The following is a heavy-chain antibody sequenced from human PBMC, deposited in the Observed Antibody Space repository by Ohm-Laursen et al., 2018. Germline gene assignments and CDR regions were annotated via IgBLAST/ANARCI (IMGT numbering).Heavy chain of an antibody. CDR1: GFTFSSYS. J-gene: IGHJ6*02. D-gene: IGHD6-6*01. CDR3: ASDSSSSFFRNYYYGMDV. CDR2: ISSSSSYI. V-gene: IGHV3-21*01. Sequence: SLRLSCSASGFTFSSYSMNWVRQAPGKGLEWVSSISSSSSYIYYADSVKGRFTISGDNAKNSLYLQMNSLRAEDTAVYYCASDSSSSFFRNYYYGMDVWGQGTTVTVSS.